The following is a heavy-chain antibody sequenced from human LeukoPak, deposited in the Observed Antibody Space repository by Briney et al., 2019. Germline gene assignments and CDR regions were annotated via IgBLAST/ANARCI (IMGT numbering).Heavy chain of an antibody. J-gene: IGHJ6*03. CDR3: ARAGIVGLYYYYMDV. V-gene: IGHV3-33*01. D-gene: IGHD2-21*01. CDR2: IWYDGSNK. Sequence: PGGSLRLSCAASGFTFNSHGMHWVRQAPGKGLEWMTLIWYDGSNKYYADSVKGRFTISRDNYKNTLYLQMNSLRVEDTAVYYCARAGIVGLYYYYMDVWGKGTTVTVSS. CDR1: GFTFNSHG.